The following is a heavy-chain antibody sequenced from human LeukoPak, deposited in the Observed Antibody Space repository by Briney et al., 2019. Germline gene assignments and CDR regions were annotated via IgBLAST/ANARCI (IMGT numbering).Heavy chain of an antibody. CDR2: IYYNGSI. CDR1: GASISSYY. J-gene: IGHJ4*02. D-gene: IGHD3-22*01. V-gene: IGHV4-59*01. Sequence: SSETLSLTCTVSGASISSYYWSWIRQPPGKGLEWIGDIYYNGSIKYNPSLKSRVTMSVDTSKNQFSLKLSSVTAADTAIYYCARENPSGYYNRPIDYWGQGTLVTVSS. CDR3: ARENPSGYYNRPIDY.